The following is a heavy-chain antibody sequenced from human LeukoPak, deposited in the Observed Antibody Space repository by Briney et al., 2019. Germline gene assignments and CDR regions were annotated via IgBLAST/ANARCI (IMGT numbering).Heavy chain of an antibody. CDR3: ARDVVKGIAARPYYYGMDV. CDR2: IIPILGIA. D-gene: IGHD6-6*01. V-gene: IGHV1-69*04. CDR1: GGTFSSYA. J-gene: IGHJ6*02. Sequence: ASVKVSCKASGGTFSSYAISWVRQAPGQGLEWMGRIIPILGIANYAQKFQGRVTITADKSTSTAYMELSSLRSEDTAVYYCARDVVKGIAARPYYYGMDVWGQGTTVTVSS.